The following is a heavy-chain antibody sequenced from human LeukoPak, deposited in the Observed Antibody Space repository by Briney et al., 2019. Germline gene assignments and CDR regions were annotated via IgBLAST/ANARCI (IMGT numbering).Heavy chain of an antibody. CDR2: ITDNGFNT. CDR3: AKGLRGNYDH. V-gene: IGHV3-23*01. D-gene: IGHD1-26*01. CDR1: GFTFNNYA. Sequence: GGSLRLSCAASGFTFNNYAMAWVRQAPEKGLEWVSSITDNGFNTYYAYSVKGRFTISRDNSKNTLYLQMNSLTAEDTALYYCAKGLRGNYDHWGQGTLVTVSS. J-gene: IGHJ5*02.